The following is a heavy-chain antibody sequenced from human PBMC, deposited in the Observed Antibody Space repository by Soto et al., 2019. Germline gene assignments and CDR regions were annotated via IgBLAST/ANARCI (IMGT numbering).Heavy chain of an antibody. J-gene: IGHJ5*02. CDR2: ISSSSSTI. Sequence: PGGSLRLSCAASGFTFSSYSMNWVRQAPGKGLEWVSYISSSSSTIYYADSVKGRFTISRDNAKNSLYLQMNSLRDEDTAVYYCARDKYGEYVRWFDPWGQGTLVTVSS. CDR3: ARDKYGEYVRWFDP. D-gene: IGHD4-17*01. CDR1: GFTFSSYS. V-gene: IGHV3-48*02.